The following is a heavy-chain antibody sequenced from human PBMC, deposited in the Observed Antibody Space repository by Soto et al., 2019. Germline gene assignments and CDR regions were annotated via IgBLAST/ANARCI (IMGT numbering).Heavy chain of an antibody. CDR3: ARVWVETMTILHYYYGMDV. Sequence: QVQLVQSGAEVRKPGASVKVSCKASGYTFTNYGITWVRQAPGQGLEWMGWINTYNGNTNYTQKVQDRVTLTTDTSTNTAYMELRSLRSDDTAVYYCARVWVETMTILHYYYGMDVWGQGTTVTVSS. V-gene: IGHV1-18*01. D-gene: IGHD4-17*01. CDR1: GYTFTNYG. J-gene: IGHJ6*02. CDR2: INTYNGNT.